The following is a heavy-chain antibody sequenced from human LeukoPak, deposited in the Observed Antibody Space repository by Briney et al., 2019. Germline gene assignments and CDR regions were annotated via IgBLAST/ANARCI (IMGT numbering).Heavy chain of an antibody. CDR1: GFTFSDYA. CDR3: ARNGRNIAATGYYFHY. V-gene: IGHV3-23*01. Sequence: PGGSLRLSCRVSGFTFSDYAISWVRQAPGKGLGWVSSISGSGAGTYYADSVKGRFTISRDNSKNTLYVQMNNLRVEDTAVYYCARNGRNIAATGYYFHYWGQGTLVTVSS. D-gene: IGHD6-13*01. CDR2: ISGSGAGT. J-gene: IGHJ4*02.